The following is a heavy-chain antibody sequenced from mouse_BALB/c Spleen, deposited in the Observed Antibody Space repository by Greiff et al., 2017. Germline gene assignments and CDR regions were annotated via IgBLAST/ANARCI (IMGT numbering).Heavy chain of an antibody. CDR3: AREATTATFDY. Sequence: EVNVVDSGGGLVKPGGSLKLSCAASGFTFSSYAMSWVRQTPEKRLEWVASISSGGSTYYPDSVKGRFTISRDNARNILYLQMSSLRSEDTAMYYCAREATTATFDYWGQGTTLTVSS. V-gene: IGHV5-6-5*01. D-gene: IGHD1-2*01. CDR2: ISSGGST. J-gene: IGHJ2*01. CDR1: GFTFSSYA.